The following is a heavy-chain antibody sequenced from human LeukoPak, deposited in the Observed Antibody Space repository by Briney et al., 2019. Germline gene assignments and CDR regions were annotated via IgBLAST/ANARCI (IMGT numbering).Heavy chain of an antibody. CDR2: INPSGGST. V-gene: IGHV1-46*01. CDR1: GYTLTSFY. D-gene: IGHD4-23*01. CDR3: ARDLSTVGGDYYVLDV. Sequence: ASVKVSCKASGYTLTSFYMHWVRQAPGQGLEWMGIINPSGGSTSYAQKFQGRVTMTRDTSTSTVYMDLSSLRSEDTAVYYCARDLSTVGGDYYVLDVWGQGTTVTVSS. J-gene: IGHJ6*02.